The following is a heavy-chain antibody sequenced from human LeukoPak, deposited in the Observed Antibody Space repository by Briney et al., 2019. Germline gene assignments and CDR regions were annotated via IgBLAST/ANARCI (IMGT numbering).Heavy chain of an antibody. D-gene: IGHD3-22*01. V-gene: IGHV3-30*18. CDR3: AKSSYVLDYYDSSGSDFDY. CDR2: ISYDGSNK. CDR1: GSTFSSYG. J-gene: IGHJ4*02. Sequence: GGSLRLSCAASGSTFSSYGMHWVRQAPGKGLEWVAVISYDGSNKYYADSVKGRFTISRDNSKNTLYLQMNSLRAEDTAVYYCAKSSYVLDYYDSSGSDFDYWGQGTLVTVSS.